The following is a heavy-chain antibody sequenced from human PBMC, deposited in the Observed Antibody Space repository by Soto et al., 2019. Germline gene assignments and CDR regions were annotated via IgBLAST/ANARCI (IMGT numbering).Heavy chain of an antibody. D-gene: IGHD2-2*01. V-gene: IGHV3-30*18. J-gene: IGHJ5*02. Sequence: GGSLRLSCAASRFTISGHAMHWVRQAPGKGLEWLAVISYDGSDKFYGDSVKGRFTISRDNSKNTLYLQMNSLRAEDTAVYYCAKEKISTSCCNWFDPWGQGTLVTVSS. CDR2: ISYDGSDK. CDR1: RFTISGHA. CDR3: AKEKISTSCCNWFDP.